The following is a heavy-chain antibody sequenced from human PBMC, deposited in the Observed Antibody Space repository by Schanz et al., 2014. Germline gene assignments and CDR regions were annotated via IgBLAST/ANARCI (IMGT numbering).Heavy chain of an antibody. J-gene: IGHJ6*02. CDR1: GFTFNNYD. CDR2: ISGSGGST. CDR3: AKHLYQYNYYGMDV. Sequence: EVQLVESGGGLVQPGGSLRLSCAASGFTFNNYDMDWVRLVPGQGLEWLSYISGSGGSTYYADSVKGRFTISRDNSKNTLSLQLNSLRADDTAVYYCAKHLYQYNYYGMDVWGQGTTVTVSS. D-gene: IGHD2-2*02. V-gene: IGHV3-23*04.